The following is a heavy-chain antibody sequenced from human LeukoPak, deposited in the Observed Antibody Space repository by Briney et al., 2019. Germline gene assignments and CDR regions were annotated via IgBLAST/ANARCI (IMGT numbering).Heavy chain of an antibody. CDR2: IKQDGNGK. Sequence: GGSLRLSCAASGFTFSSYWMTWVRQAPGKGLEWVANIKQDGNGKYYVDSVKGRFTISRDNAKNSLYLQMSSLRAEDTAVYYCARPGNSGSYRFDYWGQGTLVTVSS. J-gene: IGHJ4*02. CDR1: GFTFSSYW. CDR3: ARPGNSGSYRFDY. V-gene: IGHV3-7*01. D-gene: IGHD1-26*01.